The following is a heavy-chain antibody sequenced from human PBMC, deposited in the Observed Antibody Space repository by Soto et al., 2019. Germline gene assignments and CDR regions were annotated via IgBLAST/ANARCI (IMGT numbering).Heavy chain of an antibody. CDR3: ARLRGYYFDY. J-gene: IGHJ4*02. V-gene: IGHV2-26*01. CDR2: IFPNDGK. CDR1: GFSLIDGKMG. D-gene: IGHD2-2*01. Sequence: SGPTLVNPTETLTLTCTVSGFSLIDGKMGVSWIRQPPGKGLQWLAHIFPNDGKSYSTSLQSRLTISKDTSKSQVVLTLTNMDPVDTATYYCARLRGYYFDYWGPGTLVTVSS.